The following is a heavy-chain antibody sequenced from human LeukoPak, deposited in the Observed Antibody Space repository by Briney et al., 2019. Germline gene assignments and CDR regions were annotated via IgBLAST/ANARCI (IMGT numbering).Heavy chain of an antibody. CDR1: GGTFSSYA. CDR2: IIPIFGTA. V-gene: IGHV1-69*06. J-gene: IGHJ5*02. D-gene: IGHD3-22*01. CDR3: ARDGYYYDSSGYYYDWFDP. Sequence: GASVKVSCKASGGTFSSYAISWVRQAPGQGLEWLGRIIPIFGTANYAQKFQGRVTITADKSTSTAYMELSSLRSEDTAVYYCARDGYYYDSSGYYYDWFDPWGQGTLVTVSP.